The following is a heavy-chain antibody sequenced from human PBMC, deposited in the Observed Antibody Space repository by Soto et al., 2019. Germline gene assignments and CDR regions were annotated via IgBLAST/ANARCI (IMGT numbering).Heavy chain of an antibody. Sequence: GGSLRLSCAASGFTFSSYAMSWVRQAPGKGLEWVSAISGSGGSTYYADSVKGRFTISRDNSKNTLYLQMNSLRAEDTAVYYCAKVARRYFDWLSAFDIWAQGTMVTVSS. CDR3: AKVARRYFDWLSAFDI. D-gene: IGHD3-9*01. CDR1: GFTFSSYA. CDR2: ISGSGGST. J-gene: IGHJ3*02. V-gene: IGHV3-23*01.